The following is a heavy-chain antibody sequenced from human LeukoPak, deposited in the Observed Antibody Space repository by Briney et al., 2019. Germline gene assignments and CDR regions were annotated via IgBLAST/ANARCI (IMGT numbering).Heavy chain of an antibody. J-gene: IGHJ4*02. D-gene: IGHD6-13*01. Sequence: ASVKVSCKASGYTFTGYYMYWVRQAPGQGLEWMGWINPNSGGANFAQKFQGRVTMTRDTSISTAYMELSRLSFDDTAVYYCATYYSSSRDFDYWGQGTLVTVSS. CDR1: GYTFTGYY. CDR3: ATYYSSSRDFDY. V-gene: IGHV1-2*02. CDR2: INPNSGGA.